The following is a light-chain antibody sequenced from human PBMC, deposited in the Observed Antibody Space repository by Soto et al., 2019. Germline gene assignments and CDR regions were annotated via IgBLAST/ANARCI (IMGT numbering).Light chain of an antibody. V-gene: IGKV3-15*01. J-gene: IGKJ1*01. CDR1: QSVSSN. Sequence: EIEMTQSPATLSVSPGERATLSCRASQSVSSNLAWYQQKPGQAPRLLIYGASTRATGIPARFSGSGSGTEFTLTISSLQSEDFAVYYCQQYGGTFGQGTKGEIK. CDR3: QQYGGT. CDR2: GAS.